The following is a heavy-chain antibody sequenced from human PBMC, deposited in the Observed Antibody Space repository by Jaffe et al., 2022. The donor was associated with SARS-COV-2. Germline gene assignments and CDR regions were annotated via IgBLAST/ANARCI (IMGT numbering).Heavy chain of an antibody. CDR1: GFTFSSYW. J-gene: IGHJ6*02. CDR2: IKQDGSEK. Sequence: EVQLVESGGGLVQPGGSLRLSCAASGFTFSSYWMSWVRQAPGKGLEWVANIKQDGSEKYYVDSVKGRFTISRDNAKNSLYLQMNSLRAEDTAVYYCARALLRYFDWLYTGGMDVWGQGTTVTVSS. CDR3: ARALLRYFDWLYTGGMDV. V-gene: IGHV3-7*01. D-gene: IGHD3-9*01.